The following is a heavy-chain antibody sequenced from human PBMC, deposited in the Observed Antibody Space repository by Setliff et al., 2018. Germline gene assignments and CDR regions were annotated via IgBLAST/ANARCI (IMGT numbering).Heavy chain of an antibody. J-gene: IGHJ4*02. CDR1: RGSINSHY. CDR3: ARDRGSNNSPEDFDY. Sequence: SETLSLTCTVSRGSINSHYWSWIRQPAGKGLEWVGRIFGSGSTNYNPSLKSRVTMSIDTSKNQFFLKVRSVTAADTAVYYCARDRGSNNSPEDFDYWGLGTLVTVSS. V-gene: IGHV4-4*07. D-gene: IGHD1-1*01. CDR2: IFGSGST.